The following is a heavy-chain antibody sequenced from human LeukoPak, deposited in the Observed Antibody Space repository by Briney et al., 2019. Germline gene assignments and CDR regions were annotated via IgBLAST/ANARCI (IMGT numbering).Heavy chain of an antibody. J-gene: IGHJ3*02. Sequence: GASVKVSCKASGYTFTSYGIIWVRQAPGQGLEWMGWISTYNGNTNYAQKLQGRVTMTTDTSTSTAYMELRSLRSDDTAVYYCARRSHFKTVRGDDAFDIWGQGTMVIVSS. CDR3: ARRSHFKTVRGDDAFDI. V-gene: IGHV1-18*01. CDR1: GYTFTSYG. CDR2: ISTYNGNT. D-gene: IGHD3-10*01.